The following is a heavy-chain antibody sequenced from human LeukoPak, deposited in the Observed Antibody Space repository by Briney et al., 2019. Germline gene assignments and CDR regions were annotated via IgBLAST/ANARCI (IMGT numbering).Heavy chain of an antibody. CDR3: ARDQEPYYYGSGRHYGDDY. V-gene: IGHV1-69*13. CDR2: IIPIFGTA. Sequence: ASVKVSCKASGGTFSSYAISWVRQAPGQGLEWMGGIIPIFGTANYAQKFQGRVTITADESTSTAYMELSSLRSEDTAVYYCARDQEPYYYGSGRHYGDDYWGQGTLSPSPQ. D-gene: IGHD3-10*01. CDR1: GGTFSSYA. J-gene: IGHJ4*02.